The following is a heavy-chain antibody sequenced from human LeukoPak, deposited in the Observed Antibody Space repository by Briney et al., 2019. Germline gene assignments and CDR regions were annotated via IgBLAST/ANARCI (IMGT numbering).Heavy chain of an antibody. CDR3: AKGELYYDGSGTF. J-gene: IGHJ4*02. V-gene: IGHV3-30*18. CDR1: GFTFSNYG. D-gene: IGHD3-10*01. CDR2: ISHDGRNT. Sequence: GGSLRLSCPASGFTFSNYGMHWVRHAPGKGREWEAVISHDGRNTYYADSVKGRFTISRDNSKNTLSLQMNSLRTVDTAMYFCAKGELYYDGSGTFWGQGTLVTVSS.